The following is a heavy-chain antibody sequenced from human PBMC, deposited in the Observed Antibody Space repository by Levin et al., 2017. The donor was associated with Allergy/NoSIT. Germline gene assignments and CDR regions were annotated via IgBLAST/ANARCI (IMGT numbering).Heavy chain of an antibody. D-gene: IGHD1-26*01. Sequence: KISCKASGGTFSSYTISWVRQAPGQGLEWMGRIIPILGIANYAQKFQGRVTITADKSTSTAYMELSSLRSEDTAVYYCASAKNIVGATRDAFDIWGQGTMVTVSS. J-gene: IGHJ3*02. CDR3: ASAKNIVGATRDAFDI. V-gene: IGHV1-69*02. CDR1: GGTFSSYT. CDR2: IIPILGIA.